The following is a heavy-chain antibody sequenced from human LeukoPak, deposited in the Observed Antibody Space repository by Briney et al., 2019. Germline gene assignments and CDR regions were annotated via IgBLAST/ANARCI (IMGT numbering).Heavy chain of an antibody. D-gene: IGHD1-26*01. CDR2: ISWNSGSI. V-gene: IGHV3-9*01. Sequence: PGGSLRLSCAASGFTFDDYAMHWVRQAPGKGLEWVSGISWNSGSIGYADSVKGRFTISRDNAKNSLYLQMNSLRAEDTALYYCAKDMVWGGVGATSIDYWGQGTLVTVSS. CDR1: GFTFDDYA. CDR3: AKDMVWGGVGATSIDY. J-gene: IGHJ4*02.